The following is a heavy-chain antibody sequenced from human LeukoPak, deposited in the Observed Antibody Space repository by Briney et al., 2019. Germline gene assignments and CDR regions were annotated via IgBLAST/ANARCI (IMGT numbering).Heavy chain of an antibody. V-gene: IGHV4-59*08. CDR1: GGSISSYY. D-gene: IGHD1-26*01. Sequence: SETLSLTCTVSGGSISSYYWSWIRQPPGKGLEWIGYIYYSGSTNYNPSLKSRVTISVDTSKNQFSLKLNSVTAADTAVYYCARGQWELPDDAFDIWGQGTMVTVSS. J-gene: IGHJ3*02. CDR2: IYYSGST. CDR3: ARGQWELPDDAFDI.